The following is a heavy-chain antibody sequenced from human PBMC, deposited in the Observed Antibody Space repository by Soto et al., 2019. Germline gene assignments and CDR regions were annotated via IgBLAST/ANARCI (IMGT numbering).Heavy chain of an antibody. CDR2: IYWDDDK. CDR3: AHTVGLVVVTSEDEYFQH. Sequence: SGPTLVNPTQTLTLTCTXXXXXXXXXXVGVGWIXQPPGKALEWLAVIYWDDDKGYSPSLKNRLTITKDTSKNQVVLTMTNMXXXXXXTYYCAHTVGLVVVTSEDEYFQHWGQGTQVTVSS. V-gene: IGHV2-5*02. D-gene: IGHD2-15*01. CDR1: XXXXXXXXVG. J-gene: IGHJ1*01.